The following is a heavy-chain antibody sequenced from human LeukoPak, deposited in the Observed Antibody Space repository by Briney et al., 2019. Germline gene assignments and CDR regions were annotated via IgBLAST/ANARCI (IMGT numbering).Heavy chain of an antibody. V-gene: IGHV3-9*01. Sequence: GRSLRLSCAASGFTFDDYAMHWVRQAPGKGLEWVSGISWNSGSIGYADSVKGRFTISRDNAKNSLYLQMNSLRAEDTALYYCATSSGWYPPEREDYFDYWGQGTLVTVSS. D-gene: IGHD6-19*01. CDR2: ISWNSGSI. J-gene: IGHJ4*02. CDR1: GFTFDDYA. CDR3: ATSSGWYPPEREDYFDY.